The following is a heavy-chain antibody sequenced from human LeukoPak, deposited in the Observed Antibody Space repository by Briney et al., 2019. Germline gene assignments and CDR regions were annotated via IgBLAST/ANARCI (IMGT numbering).Heavy chain of an antibody. CDR2: IGPTGIDR. D-gene: IGHD1-14*01. CDR3: ATETIGRHYDY. J-gene: IGHJ4*02. Sequence: KSGGSLRLSCAASGFTFSSCGFNWVRQAPGKGLEWVSSIGPTGIDRYYADSVRGRFTISRDNAKNSMYLQMDSLRDEDTAVYYCATETIGRHYDYWGQGTLLTVSS. V-gene: IGHV3-21*01. CDR1: GFTFSSCG.